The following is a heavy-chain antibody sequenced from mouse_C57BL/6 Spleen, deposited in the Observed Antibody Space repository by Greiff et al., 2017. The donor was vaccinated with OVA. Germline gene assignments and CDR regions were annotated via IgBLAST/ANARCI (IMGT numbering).Heavy chain of an antibody. Sequence: VKLQQPGAELVMPGASVKLSCKASGYTFTSYWMHWVKQRPGQGLEWIGEIDPSDSYTNYNQKFKGKSTLTVDKSSSTAYMQLSSLTSEDSAVYYCARGYGSYYYAMDYWGQGTSVTVSS. CDR3: ARGYGSYYYAMDY. CDR1: GYTFTSYW. V-gene: IGHV1-69*01. J-gene: IGHJ4*01. D-gene: IGHD2-2*01. CDR2: IDPSDSYT.